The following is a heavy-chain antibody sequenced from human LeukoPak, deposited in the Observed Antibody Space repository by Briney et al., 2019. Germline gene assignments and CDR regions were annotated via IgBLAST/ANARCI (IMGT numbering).Heavy chain of an antibody. CDR3: ARAPYDSSGPDAFDI. J-gene: IGHJ3*02. Sequence: GGSLSLSCAASEFTLSNYWMSWARQAPGKGLEWVANIKQDGSEKYYVGSVKGRFTISRDNAKNSLYLQMNSLGADDTAVYYCARAPYDSSGPDAFDIWGQGTMVTVSS. CDR1: EFTLSNYW. CDR2: IKQDGSEK. V-gene: IGHV3-7*01. D-gene: IGHD3-22*01.